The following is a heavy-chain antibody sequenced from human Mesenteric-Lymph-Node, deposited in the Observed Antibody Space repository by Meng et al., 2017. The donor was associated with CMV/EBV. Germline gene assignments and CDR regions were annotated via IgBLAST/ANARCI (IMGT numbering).Heavy chain of an antibody. CDR1: GFTFSSYA. CDR3: ARAQWYDFWSGYSYYYYGMDV. D-gene: IGHD3-3*01. CDR2: ISYDGSNK. V-gene: IGHV3-30-3*01. Sequence: GGSLRLSCAASGFTFSSYAMHWVRQAPGKGLEWVAVISYDGSNKYYADSVKGRFTISRDNSKNTLYLQMNSLRAEDTAVYYCARAQWYDFWSGYSYYYYGMDVWGQGTTVTVSS. J-gene: IGHJ6*02.